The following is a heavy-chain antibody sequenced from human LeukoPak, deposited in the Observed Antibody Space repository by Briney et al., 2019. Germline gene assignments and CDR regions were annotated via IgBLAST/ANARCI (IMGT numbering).Heavy chain of an antibody. CDR1: GGTFSSYA. CDR3: ARERVVRGVPPYYYGMDV. CDR2: IIPILGIA. Sequence: SVTLSCTASGGTFSSYAISWVRQAPGQGLEWMGRIIPILGIANYAQKLQGRVTITADKSTSTAYMELSSLRSEDTAVYYCARERVVRGVPPYYYGMDVWGQGTTVTVSS. D-gene: IGHD3-10*01. J-gene: IGHJ6*02. V-gene: IGHV1-69*04.